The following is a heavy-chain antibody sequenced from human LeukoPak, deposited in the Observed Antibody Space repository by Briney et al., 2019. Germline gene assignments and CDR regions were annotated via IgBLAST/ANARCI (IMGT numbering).Heavy chain of an antibody. D-gene: IGHD5-12*01. Sequence: SETLSLTCTVSGGSISSDSFYWNWIRQPAGKGLEWIGRIYTSGNTNYNPSLKSRVTISGDTSKNQFSLRLNSVTAADTAVYYCARAPVDAMKWWFDLWGQGTLVTVSS. CDR1: GGSISSDSFY. J-gene: IGHJ5*02. CDR3: ARAPVDAMKWWFDL. V-gene: IGHV4-61*02. CDR2: IYTSGNT.